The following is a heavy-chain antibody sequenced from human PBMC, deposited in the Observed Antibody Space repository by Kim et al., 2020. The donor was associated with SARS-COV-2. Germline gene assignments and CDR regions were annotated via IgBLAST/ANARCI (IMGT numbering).Heavy chain of an antibody. CDR1: GLTFSSYA. CDR2: VSGSGGSK. D-gene: IGHD3-16*01. CDR3: AKEESIIWSAFDY. Sequence: GGSLRLSCAASGLTFSSYAMSWVRQAPGKGLEWVSLVSGSGGSKYYADSVKGRFAISRDNAKKTLYLQMNSLRAEDTAVYYCAKEESIIWSAFDYWGQGT. V-gene: IGHV3-23*01. J-gene: IGHJ3*01.